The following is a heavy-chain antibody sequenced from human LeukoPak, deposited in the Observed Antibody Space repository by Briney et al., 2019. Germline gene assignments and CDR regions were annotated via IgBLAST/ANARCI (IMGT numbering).Heavy chain of an antibody. D-gene: IGHD1-1*01. CDR3: ARGPTISETGYFDY. Sequence: PSDTLSLTCAVYGGSFSAYYWSWVRQSPGKGLEWIAEINHRGDTNYNPSVKSRVTISVDTSKNQFSLKVTSLTAADTAIYYCARGPTISETGYFDYWGQGTLVTVPS. CDR1: GGSFSAYY. V-gene: IGHV4-34*01. J-gene: IGHJ4*03. CDR2: INHRGDT.